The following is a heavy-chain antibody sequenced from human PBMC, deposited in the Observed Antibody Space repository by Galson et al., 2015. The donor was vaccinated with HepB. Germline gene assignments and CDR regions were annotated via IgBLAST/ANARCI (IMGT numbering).Heavy chain of an antibody. CDR1: GFTFNNYA. D-gene: IGHD4/OR15-4a*01. CDR2: ISGSGDDT. V-gene: IGHV3-23*01. CDR3: GKGGYGAGWGYDS. J-gene: IGHJ4*02. Sequence: SLRLSCAVSGFTFNNYAMAWVRQAPGKGLEWVSTISGSGDDTFHADSVNGRLTISRDNSKNTLYLQMNSLRADDTAVYHCGKGGYGAGWGYDSWGQGALVT.